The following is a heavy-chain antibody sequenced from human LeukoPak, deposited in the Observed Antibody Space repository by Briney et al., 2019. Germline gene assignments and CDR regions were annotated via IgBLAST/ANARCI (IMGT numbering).Heavy chain of an antibody. Sequence: ASGKVSCKASAGTFSSYAISWVRQAPGQGLEWMGGIIPIFGTANYAQKFQGRVTITTDESTSTAYMELSSLRSEDTAVYYCARGEINAYYMDVWGKGTTVTVSS. D-gene: IGHD2-8*01. CDR2: IIPIFGTA. V-gene: IGHV1-69*05. CDR3: ARGEINAYYMDV. CDR1: AGTFSSYA. J-gene: IGHJ6*03.